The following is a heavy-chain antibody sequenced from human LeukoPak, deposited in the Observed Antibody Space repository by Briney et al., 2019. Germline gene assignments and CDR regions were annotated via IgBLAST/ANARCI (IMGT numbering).Heavy chain of an antibody. CDR3: ARRGAVADAFDI. J-gene: IGHJ3*02. CDR2: INSDGTNT. D-gene: IGHD4-23*01. CDR1: GFTFSSYW. Sequence: PGGSLRLSCAASGFTFSSYWMHWVRQAPGKGLVWVSRINSDGTNTNYADSVKGRFTISRDNAKNTLYLQMNSLRAEDTAVYYCARRGAVADAFDIWGQGTMVAVSS. V-gene: IGHV3-74*01.